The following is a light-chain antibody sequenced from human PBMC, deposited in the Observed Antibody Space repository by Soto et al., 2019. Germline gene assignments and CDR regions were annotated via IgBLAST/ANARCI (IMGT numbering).Light chain of an antibody. V-gene: IGLV2-14*01. CDR3: SSFTTSSTLV. CDR2: DVN. J-gene: IGLJ1*01. Sequence: QSALTQPASVSGSPGQPITISCTGTSSDVGSFDSVAWYQHNPGKAPKLMIYDVNNRPSGVSSRFSGSKSGNTASLSISGLQTEDEANYYCSSFTTSSTLVFGTGTKVTVL. CDR1: SSDVGSFDS.